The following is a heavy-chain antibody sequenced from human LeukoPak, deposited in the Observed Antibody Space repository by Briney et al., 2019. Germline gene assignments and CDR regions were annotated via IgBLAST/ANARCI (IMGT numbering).Heavy chain of an antibody. CDR2: IYYSGST. V-gene: IGHV4-39*01. CDR3: ARGRVNLEQRFRPFDI. J-gene: IGHJ3*02. D-gene: IGHD1/OR15-1a*01. Sequence: SETLSLTCTVSGGSISSSSYYWGWIRQPPGKGLEWIGSIYYSGSTYYNPSRESRVTISVDTSKNQFSLKLSSVTAVDTAVYYCARGRVNLEQRFRPFDIWGQGTMVTVSS. CDR1: GGSISSSSYY.